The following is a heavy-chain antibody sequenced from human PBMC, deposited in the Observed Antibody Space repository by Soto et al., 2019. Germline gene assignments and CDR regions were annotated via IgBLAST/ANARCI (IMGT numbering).Heavy chain of an antibody. Sequence: QVQLVQSGAELRKPGSSVKVSCKASGGTFSDYTINWVRQAPGQRLEWMGGIIPIFDTANYAEKFQGRVTITADASTSTSFMEVSSLRSEDTAVYYCARNGTLTGYSYGMDVWGQGTMVTVSS. J-gene: IGHJ6*02. V-gene: IGHV1-69*01. D-gene: IGHD1-1*01. CDR2: IIPIFDTA. CDR1: GGTFSDYT. CDR3: ARNGTLTGYSYGMDV.